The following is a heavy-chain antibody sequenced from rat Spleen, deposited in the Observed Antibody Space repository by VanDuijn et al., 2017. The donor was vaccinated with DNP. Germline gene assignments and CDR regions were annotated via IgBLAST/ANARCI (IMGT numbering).Heavy chain of an antibody. V-gene: IGHV5S10*01. CDR2: IIYDGSRT. CDR3: ARGVYYYSATYWYFDF. D-gene: IGHD1-1*01. Sequence: EVQLVESGGGLVQPGRSLKLSCAASGFTFSNYDMAWVRQAPTKGLEWVATIIYDGSRTYYRDSVKGRFTISRDNAKTTLYLQMNSLRSEATATYYCARGVYYYSATYWYFDFWGPGTMVTVSS. CDR1: GFTFSNYD. J-gene: IGHJ1*01.